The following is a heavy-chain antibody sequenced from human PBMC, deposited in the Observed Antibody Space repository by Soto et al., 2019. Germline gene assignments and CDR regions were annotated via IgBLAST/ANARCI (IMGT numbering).Heavy chain of an antibody. D-gene: IGHD3-10*01. CDR1: GGDFLSYT. CDR2: IIPILDVA. Sequence: QLVQSGAEVKKPGSSVKVSCKASGGDFLSYTISWVRQAPGQGPEWMGTIIPILDVAKNTQKFQGRVAXTADKATRTVYMELRSLRSDDTAVYYCAKMWFGELWHGMDVWGQGTTITVSS. V-gene: IGHV1-69*02. J-gene: IGHJ6*02. CDR3: AKMWFGELWHGMDV.